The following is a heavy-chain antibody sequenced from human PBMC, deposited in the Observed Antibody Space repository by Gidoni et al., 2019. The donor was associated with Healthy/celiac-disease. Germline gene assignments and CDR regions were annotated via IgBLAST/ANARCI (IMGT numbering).Heavy chain of an antibody. CDR1: GYPFTVYY. Sequence: QVQLVQSGAEVKKPGASVKVSCTASGYPFTVYYMHWVRQAPGQGLEGMGWINPNSGGTNYAQKFQGRVTMNRDKSISTDYMELSRLRSDDTAVYYCASLITFGGVILVAFDIWGQGTMVTVSS. V-gene: IGHV1-2*02. J-gene: IGHJ3*02. CDR2: INPNSGGT. D-gene: IGHD3-16*01. CDR3: ASLITFGGVILVAFDI.